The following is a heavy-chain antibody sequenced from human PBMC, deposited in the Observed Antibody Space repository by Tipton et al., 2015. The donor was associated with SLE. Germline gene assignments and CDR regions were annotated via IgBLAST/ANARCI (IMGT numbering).Heavy chain of an antibody. D-gene: IGHD3-3*01. Sequence: TLSLTCTVSGGSISSSSYYLGWFRQPPGMGLAWIGSIYYSGRTYYNPSLKSRVTISVDTSKNQLSLKLSSVTAADTAVYYCARQWRRSAFDIWGQGTMVTVSS. V-gene: IGHV4-39*01. CDR2: IYYSGRT. CDR3: ARQWRRSAFDI. CDR1: GGSISSSSYY. J-gene: IGHJ3*02.